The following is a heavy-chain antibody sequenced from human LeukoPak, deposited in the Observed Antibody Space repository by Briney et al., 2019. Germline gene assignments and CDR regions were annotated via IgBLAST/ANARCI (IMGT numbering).Heavy chain of an antibody. Sequence: GASVKVSCKAFGYTFTSNYMHWVRQAPGQGPEWMGVISPSGGSTTYAQKFQGRVTLTRDMSTSTDYLELSSLRSEDTAVYYCAKLPSRGYGTTALARYYFDYWGQGTLVTVSS. CDR1: GYTFTSNY. J-gene: IGHJ4*02. CDR2: ISPSGGST. CDR3: AKLPSRGYGTTALARYYFDY. V-gene: IGHV1-46*01. D-gene: IGHD5-12*01.